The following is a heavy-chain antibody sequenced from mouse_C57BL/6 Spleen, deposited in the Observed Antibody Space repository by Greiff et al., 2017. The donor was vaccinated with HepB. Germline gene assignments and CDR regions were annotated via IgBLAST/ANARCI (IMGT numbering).Heavy chain of an antibody. V-gene: IGHV1-84*01. CDR1: GYTFTDYY. CDR3: ARGGTWFAY. CDR2: IYPGSGNT. J-gene: IGHJ3*01. Sequence: VQLQQSGPELVKPGASVKISCKASGYTFTDYYINWVKQRPGQGLEGIGWIYPGSGNTKYNEKFKGKATLTVDTSSSTAYMQLSSLTSEDSAVYFCARGGTWFAYWGQGTLVTVSA.